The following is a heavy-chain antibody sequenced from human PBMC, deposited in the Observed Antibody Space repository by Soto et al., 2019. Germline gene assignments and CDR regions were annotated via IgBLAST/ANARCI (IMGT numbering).Heavy chain of an antibody. Sequence: ASVKVSCKASGYALTSYGVSWVRQAPGQGLEWMGWISAYNGTTNYAQKLQGRVTMTTDTSTSTAYMELRSLRSEDTAVYYCARPIQYYFDTSAQSAWFDPWGQGTLVTVS. CDR2: ISAYNGTT. CDR3: ARPIQYYFDTSAQSAWFDP. J-gene: IGHJ5*02. V-gene: IGHV1-18*01. CDR1: GYALTSYG. D-gene: IGHD3-22*01.